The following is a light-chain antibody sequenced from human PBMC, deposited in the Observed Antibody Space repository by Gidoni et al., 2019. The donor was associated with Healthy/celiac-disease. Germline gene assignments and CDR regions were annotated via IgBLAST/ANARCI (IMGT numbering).Light chain of an antibody. CDR3: QQSYSTPQT. CDR2: AAS. V-gene: IGKV1-39*01. CDR1: QSISIY. J-gene: IGKJ1*01. Sequence: DIQMTQSPSSLSASVGERVTITCRASQSISIYLNWYQQKLGKAPKLLIYAASSLQSGVPSRFSGSGSGTEFTLTISSLQPEDFATYYCQQSYSTPQTFGQWTKVEIK.